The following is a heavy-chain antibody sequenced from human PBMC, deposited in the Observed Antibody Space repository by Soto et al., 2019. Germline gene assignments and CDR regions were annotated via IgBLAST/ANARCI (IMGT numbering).Heavy chain of an antibody. J-gene: IGHJ6*02. D-gene: IGHD1-26*01. CDR1: GFTFSSFG. CDR2: ISFDGSNK. Sequence: ESGGGVVQPGRSLRLSCAASGFTFSSFGMHWVRQAPGKGLEWVAVISFDGSNKYYADSVKGRFTISRDNSKNTLFLQMNSLRAEDTAVYYCAKDSMGDYYGMDVWGQGTTVTVSS. V-gene: IGHV3-30*18. CDR3: AKDSMGDYYGMDV.